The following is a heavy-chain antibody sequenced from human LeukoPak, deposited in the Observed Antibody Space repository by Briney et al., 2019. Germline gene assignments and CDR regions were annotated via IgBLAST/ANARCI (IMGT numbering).Heavy chain of an antibody. D-gene: IGHD3-10*01. J-gene: IGHJ4*02. CDR2: ISSSGSTI. CDR3: ARFYGSGNY. CDR1: GFTFSSYE. V-gene: IGHV3-48*03. Sequence: GRSLRLSCAASGFTFSSYEVNWVRQAPGKGLEWVSYISSSGSTIYYADSVKGRFTISRDNAKNSLYLQMNSLRAEDTAVYYCARFYGSGNYWGQGTLVTVSS.